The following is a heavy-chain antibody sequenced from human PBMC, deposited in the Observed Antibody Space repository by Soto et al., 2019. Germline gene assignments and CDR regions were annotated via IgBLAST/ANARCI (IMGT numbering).Heavy chain of an antibody. CDR1: GFSLTSRPMG. CDR3: AHRLSGYNWNGGYFDY. D-gene: IGHD1-1*01. V-gene: IGHV2-5*02. Sequence: QITLKESAPPRVKPTQTLTLTCTFSGFSLTSRPMGVGWIRQPPGKALEWLAFIYWDDDKRYSPSLRSRLTITKDTSGHHVVLTRTNMYPVDTATYYCAHRLSGYNWNGGYFDYWGQGALVTVSS. J-gene: IGHJ4*02. CDR2: IYWDDDK.